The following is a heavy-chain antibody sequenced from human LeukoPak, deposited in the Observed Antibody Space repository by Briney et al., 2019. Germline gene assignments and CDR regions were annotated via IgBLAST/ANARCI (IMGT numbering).Heavy chain of an antibody. CDR2: IYYSGDT. Sequence: SETLSLTCTVSGGSISNSYYWGWIRQPPGKGLEWIGSIYYSGDTYYNPSLKSRVTVSMDTSKNQVSLKLSSVTAADTAVYYCARARSTYYDFWSGLALFDPWGQGTLVTVSS. D-gene: IGHD3-3*01. J-gene: IGHJ5*02. CDR3: ARARSTYYDFWSGLALFDP. V-gene: IGHV4-39*07. CDR1: GGSISNSYY.